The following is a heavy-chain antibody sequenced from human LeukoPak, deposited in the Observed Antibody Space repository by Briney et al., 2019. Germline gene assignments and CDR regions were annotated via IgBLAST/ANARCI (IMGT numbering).Heavy chain of an antibody. J-gene: IGHJ6*03. CDR2: ISGTGANT. CDR1: GFTFSNYV. Sequence: GGSLRLSCAVSGFTFSNYVMIWVRQAPGKGLEWVSAISGTGANTFYADSVKGRFTMSRDNPKNMLYLQMNSLRAEDTALYYCAKGIRQLGNYYYYMDVWGKGTTVTVSS. V-gene: IGHV3-23*01. CDR3: AKGIRQLGNYYYYMDV. D-gene: IGHD7-27*01.